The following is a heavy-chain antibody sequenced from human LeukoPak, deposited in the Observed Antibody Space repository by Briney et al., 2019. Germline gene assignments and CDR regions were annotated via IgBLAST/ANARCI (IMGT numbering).Heavy chain of an antibody. D-gene: IGHD2-15*01. J-gene: IGHJ5*02. CDR3: ARPPLGYCTGGSCSFDP. V-gene: IGHV3-7*01. Sequence: SWVRQAPGKGLEWVATIKQDGSQKYYVDSVKGRFTISRDNAKNSLYLQMTDLRGEDTAVYYCARPPLGYCTGGSCSFDPWGQGTLVTVSS. CDR2: IKQDGSQK.